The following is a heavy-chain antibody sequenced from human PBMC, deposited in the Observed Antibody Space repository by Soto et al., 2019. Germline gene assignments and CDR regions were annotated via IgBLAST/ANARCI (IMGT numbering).Heavy chain of an antibody. CDR1: GISITSSY. CDR3: ARGRHRFGP. J-gene: IGHJ5*02. Sequence: SETLSLTCTVSGISITSSYWNWFRQSPGKGLEWIGQISDRGDINYNPPLESRVAISTDTSKNQVSLTLTAVNAADTAVYFCARGRHRFGPWGQGTLVTVSS. V-gene: IGHV4-59*08. CDR2: ISDRGDI.